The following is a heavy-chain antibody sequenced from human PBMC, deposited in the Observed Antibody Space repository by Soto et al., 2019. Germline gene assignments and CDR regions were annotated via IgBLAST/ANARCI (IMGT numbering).Heavy chain of an antibody. J-gene: IGHJ4*02. V-gene: IGHV4-34*01. CDR1: GGSFSGYY. Sequence: PSETLSLTCAVYGGSFSGYYCSWIRQPPGKGLEWIGEINHSGSTNYNPSLKSRVTISVDTSKNQFSLKLSSVTAADTAVYYCARGIQIWPITYYFDNWGQGTLVTVSS. CDR2: INHSGST. D-gene: IGHD5-18*01. CDR3: ARGIQIWPITYYFDN.